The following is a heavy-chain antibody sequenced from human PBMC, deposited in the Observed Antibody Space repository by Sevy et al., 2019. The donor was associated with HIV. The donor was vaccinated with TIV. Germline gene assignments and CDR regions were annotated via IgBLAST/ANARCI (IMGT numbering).Heavy chain of an antibody. D-gene: IGHD1-7*01. V-gene: IGHV1-18*01. Sequence: ASVKVSCRASGYSFSNYGLTWVRQAPGQGLEWMGWISGYNGETHYAKKVQGRVTMTRETSTATAYMELRSLKFEDTALYYCAAISTTSVFDPWGQGTLVTVSS. CDR2: ISGYNGET. J-gene: IGHJ5*02. CDR3: AAISTTSVFDP. CDR1: GYSFSNYG.